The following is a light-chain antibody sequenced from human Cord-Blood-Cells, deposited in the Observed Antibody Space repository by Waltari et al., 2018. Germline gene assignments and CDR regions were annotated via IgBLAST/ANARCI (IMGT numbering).Light chain of an antibody. CDR2: GAS. CDR3: QQYGSSPPYT. V-gene: IGKV3-20*01. CDR1: QSVRSSY. J-gene: IGKJ2*01. Sequence: EIVLTQSPGTMSLSTGERATLSCRASQSVRSSYLDWYQQKPGEAPRLLLYGASSRATRIPDRFSGSGSGTDFTLTISRLEPEDFAVYYCQQYGSSPPYTFGQGTKLEIK.